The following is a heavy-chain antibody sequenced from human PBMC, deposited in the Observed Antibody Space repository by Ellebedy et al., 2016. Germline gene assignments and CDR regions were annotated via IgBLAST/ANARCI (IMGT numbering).Heavy chain of an antibody. V-gene: IGHV1-3*01. Sequence: ASVKVSXXASGYTFTSYAMHWVRQAPGQRLEWMGWINAGNGNTKYSQKFQGRVTITRDTSASTAYMELSSLRSEDTAVYYCARKSITMVRGGPGHGMDVWGQGTTVTVSS. CDR1: GYTFTSYA. CDR3: ARKSITMVRGGPGHGMDV. CDR2: INAGNGNT. J-gene: IGHJ6*02. D-gene: IGHD3-10*01.